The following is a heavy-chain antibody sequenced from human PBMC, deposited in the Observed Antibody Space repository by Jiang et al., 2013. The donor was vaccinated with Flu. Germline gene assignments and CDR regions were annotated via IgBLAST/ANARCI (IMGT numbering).Heavy chain of an antibody. CDR3: ARGSRIYGSGSYYLY. D-gene: IGHD3-10*01. V-gene: IGHV4-34*01. Sequence: SRVTISVDTSKNQFSLKLSSVTAADTAVYYCARGSRIYGSGSYYLYWGQGTLVTVSS. J-gene: IGHJ4*02.